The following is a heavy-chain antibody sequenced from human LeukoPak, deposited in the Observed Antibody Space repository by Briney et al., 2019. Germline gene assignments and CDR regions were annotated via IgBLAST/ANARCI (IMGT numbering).Heavy chain of an antibody. D-gene: IGHD4-23*01. CDR2: ISYDGSNK. V-gene: IGHV3-30*18. J-gene: IGHJ6*03. Sequence: GRSLRLSCAASGFTFSSYGMHWVRQAPGKGLEWVAVISYDGSNKYYADSVKGRFTISRDNSKNTLYLQMNSLRAEDTAVYYCAKEGEGTTVGYYYYYMDVWGKGTTVTISS. CDR3: AKEGEGTTVGYYYYYMDV. CDR1: GFTFSSYG.